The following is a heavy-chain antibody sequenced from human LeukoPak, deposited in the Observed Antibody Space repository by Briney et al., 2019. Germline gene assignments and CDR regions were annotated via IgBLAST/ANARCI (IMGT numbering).Heavy chain of an antibody. D-gene: IGHD1-26*01. J-gene: IGHJ5*02. CDR1: GFTFGDYA. CDR3: TRVVSRYSGSYYSSWFDP. V-gene: IGHV3-49*04. Sequence: GGSLTLSCTASGFTFGDYAMSCVRQAPGKGLEWVGFIRSKAHGGTTEYAASVKGRFTISRDDSKSIAYLQMNSLKTEDTAVYYCTRVVSRYSGSYYSSWFDPWGQGTLVTVSS. CDR2: IRSKAHGGTT.